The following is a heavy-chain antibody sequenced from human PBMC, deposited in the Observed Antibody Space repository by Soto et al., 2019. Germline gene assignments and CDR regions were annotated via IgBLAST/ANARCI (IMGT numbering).Heavy chain of an antibody. Sequence: QVQLQESGPGLVKTSETLSLTCTVSGGSTSSYYWSWIRQPPGKGLEWIGHIHFVGTTNYNPSLKSRVTISVDTSKKQFSLRLSSVTAAGTAVYYCARWSTSSGHFDYWCQGTLVTVSS. V-gene: IGHV4-59*01. CDR2: IHFVGTT. J-gene: IGHJ4*02. CDR3: ARWSTSSGHFDY. D-gene: IGHD1-26*01. CDR1: GGSTSSYY.